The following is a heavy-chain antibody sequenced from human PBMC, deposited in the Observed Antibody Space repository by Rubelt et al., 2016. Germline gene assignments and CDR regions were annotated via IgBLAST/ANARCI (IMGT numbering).Heavy chain of an antibody. CDR2: ISDGDSST. CDR3: ARDGDIAAPMDV. Sequence: LDSGGGWVQPGRSLRLSCEASGFTFSSYAISWVRQAPRKGPEWISSISDGDSSTKYADSVKGRFTISRDNSKNTLFLQMSSLRVEDTAVYYCARDGDIAAPMDVWGQGTTVTVSS. J-gene: IGHJ6*01. CDR1: GFTFSSYA. D-gene: IGHD6-13*01. V-gene: IGHV3-23*01.